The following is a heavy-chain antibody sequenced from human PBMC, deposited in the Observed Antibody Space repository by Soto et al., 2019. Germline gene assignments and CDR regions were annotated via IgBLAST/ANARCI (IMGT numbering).Heavy chain of an antibody. CDR1: GGSFSGYY. Sequence: QVQLQQWGAGLLKPSETLSLTCAVYGGSFSGYYWSWIRQPPGKGLEWIGEINHSGSTNYNPSLKSPVTISVDTSKNQFSLKLSSVTAADTAVYYCARGGDIVVVVAAPPYCDYWGQGTLVTVSS. D-gene: IGHD2-15*01. V-gene: IGHV4-34*01. CDR3: ARGGDIVVVVAAPPYCDY. CDR2: INHSGST. J-gene: IGHJ4*02.